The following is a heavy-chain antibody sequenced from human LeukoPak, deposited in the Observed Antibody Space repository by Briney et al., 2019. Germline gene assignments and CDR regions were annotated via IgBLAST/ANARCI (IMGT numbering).Heavy chain of an antibody. CDR1: GFTFSSYA. V-gene: IGHV3-23*01. Sequence: GGSLRLSCAASGFTFSSYAMSWVRQAPGKGLEWVSAISGSGGSTYYADSVKGRFTISRDNPKNTLYLQMNSLRAEDTAVYYCAKGYCSGGSCPVFDYWGQGTLVTVSS. CDR2: ISGSGGST. D-gene: IGHD2-15*01. CDR3: AKGYCSGGSCPVFDY. J-gene: IGHJ4*02.